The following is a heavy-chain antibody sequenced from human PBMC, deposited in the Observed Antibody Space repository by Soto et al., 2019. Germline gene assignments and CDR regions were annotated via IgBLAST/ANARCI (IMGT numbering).Heavy chain of an antibody. CDR2: ISSSSSYI. Sequence: EVQLVESGGGLVKPGGSLRLSCAASGFTFSSYSMNWVRQAPGKGLEWVSSISSSSSYIYYADSVKGRFTISKDNAKNSLYLQMNSLRAEDTAVYYCARDLRGGAFDYWGQGTLVTVSS. V-gene: IGHV3-21*01. CDR1: GFTFSSYS. J-gene: IGHJ4*02. CDR3: ARDLRGGAFDY.